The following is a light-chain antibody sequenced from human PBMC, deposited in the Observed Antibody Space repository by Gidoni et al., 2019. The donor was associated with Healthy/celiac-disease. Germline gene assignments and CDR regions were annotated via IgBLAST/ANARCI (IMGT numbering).Light chain of an antibody. V-gene: IGLV2-14*01. CDR3: SSYTSSSTLVV. CDR1: SSDVGGYNY. J-gene: IGLJ2*01. Sequence: QSALTQPASVSGSPGQSLTISCTGTSSDVGGYNYVSWYQQHPGKAPKLMISEVSNRPSGVSNRFSGSKSGNTASLTISGLQAEDEADYYCSSYTSSSTLVVFGGGTKLTVL. CDR2: EVS.